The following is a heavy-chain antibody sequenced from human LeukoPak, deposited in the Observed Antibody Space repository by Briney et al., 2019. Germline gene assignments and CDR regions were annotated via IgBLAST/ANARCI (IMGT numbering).Heavy chain of an antibody. D-gene: IGHD5-18*01. CDR3: ARKGSGLWGPRV. J-gene: IGHJ4*02. CDR1: GYTFTGYY. Sequence: ASVKVSCKASGYTFTGYYMHWVRQAPGQGLEWMGRINPNSGGTNYAQKFQGRVTMTRDTSISTAYMELSRLRSDDTAVYYCARKGSGLWGPRVWGQGTLVTVSS. V-gene: IGHV1-2*06. CDR2: INPNSGGT.